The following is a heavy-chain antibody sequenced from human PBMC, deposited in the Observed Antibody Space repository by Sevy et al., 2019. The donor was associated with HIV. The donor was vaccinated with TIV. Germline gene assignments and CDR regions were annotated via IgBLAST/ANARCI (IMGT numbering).Heavy chain of an antibody. J-gene: IGHJ3*02. Sequence: GGSLRLSCAASGFSVSNSYMSWVRQAPGKGLQWVSVIYSGDSTYYTDSVKGRFTISRDNSKNTLYLQMNSLRAEDTALYYCARLSVYYYDSSGYYTTGHAFDIWGQGTMVTGSS. D-gene: IGHD3-22*01. CDR1: GFSVSNSY. V-gene: IGHV3-53*01. CDR2: IYSGDST. CDR3: ARLSVYYYDSSGYYTTGHAFDI.